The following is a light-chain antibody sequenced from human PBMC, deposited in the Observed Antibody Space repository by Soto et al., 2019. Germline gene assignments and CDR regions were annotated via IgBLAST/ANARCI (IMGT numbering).Light chain of an antibody. Sequence: ERVMSQSPATLSVSQGERATLSCRASQSVDINLAWYQKKAGQAPRLLIYGASTRATAIPVRFSGSGSGTDFTLTISSLEPEDFAVYYCQQRSNWPLTFGGGTKVDI. V-gene: IGKV3-15*01. CDR1: QSVDIN. CDR2: GAS. CDR3: QQRSNWPLT. J-gene: IGKJ4*01.